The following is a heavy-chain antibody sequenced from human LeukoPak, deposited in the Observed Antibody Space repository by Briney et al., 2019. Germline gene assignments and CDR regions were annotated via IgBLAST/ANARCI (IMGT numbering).Heavy chain of an antibody. Sequence: GGSLRLSCAASGFSFSNYGMHWVRQTPGKGLGSVAFTRYDGTVKDYADSVKGRFTISRDNSQNVLHLQMKSLRTEDTAVYYCAKELLLGYFYMDVWGKGTTGIVSS. D-gene: IGHD1-26*01. CDR1: GFSFSNYG. J-gene: IGHJ6*03. V-gene: IGHV3-30*02. CDR2: TRYDGTVK. CDR3: AKELLLGYFYMDV.